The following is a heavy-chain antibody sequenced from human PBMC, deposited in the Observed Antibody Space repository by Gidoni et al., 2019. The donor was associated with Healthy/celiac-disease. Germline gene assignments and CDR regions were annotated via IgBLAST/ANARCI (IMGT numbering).Heavy chain of an antibody. CDR3: ASHGRQQLVEFDY. Sequence: QLQLQESGPGLVKPSETLSLTCTVSGGSISSSSYYWGWIRQPPGKGLEWIGSLYYSGSHYYNPSLKSRVTISVATSKNQFSLKLSSVTAADTAVYYCASHGRQQLVEFDYWGQGTLVTVSS. V-gene: IGHV4-39*01. J-gene: IGHJ4*02. D-gene: IGHD6-13*01. CDR1: GGSISSSSYY. CDR2: LYYSGSH.